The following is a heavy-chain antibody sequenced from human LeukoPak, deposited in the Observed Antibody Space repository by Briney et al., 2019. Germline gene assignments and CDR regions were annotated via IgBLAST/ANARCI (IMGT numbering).Heavy chain of an antibody. Sequence: ASVKVSCKASGYTFTSYGISWVRQAPGQGLEWMGWISAYNGNTNYAQKFQGRVTITADESTSTAYMELSSLRSEDTAVYYCAREGGPKSFDYWGQGTLVTVSS. D-gene: IGHD3-16*01. J-gene: IGHJ4*02. CDR1: GYTFTSYG. V-gene: IGHV1-18*01. CDR2: ISAYNGNT. CDR3: AREGGPKSFDY.